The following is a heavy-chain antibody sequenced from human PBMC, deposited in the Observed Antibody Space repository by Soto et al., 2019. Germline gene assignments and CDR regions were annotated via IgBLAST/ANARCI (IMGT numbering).Heavy chain of an antibody. D-gene: IGHD3-3*01. V-gene: IGHV4-59*01. CDR3: ARRSVYYYCWSGYYDAFDI. J-gene: IGHJ3*02. CDR1: GGSISSYY. CDR2: IYYSGST. Sequence: QVQLQESGPGLVKPSETQSLTCTVSGGSISSYYWSWIRQPPGKGLEWIGYIYYSGSTNYNPSLKSRATISVDTSKNQFSLKLSSLTAADTAVYYCARRSVYYYCWSGYYDAFDIWGQGTMVTVSS.